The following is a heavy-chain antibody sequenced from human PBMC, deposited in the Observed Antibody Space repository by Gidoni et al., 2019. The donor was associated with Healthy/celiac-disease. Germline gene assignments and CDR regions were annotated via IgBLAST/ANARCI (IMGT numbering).Heavy chain of an antibody. CDR3: ARDLYSNYVGYLSYYYYGMDV. J-gene: IGHJ6*02. CDR1: GFTFSSYE. V-gene: IGHV3-48*03. CDR2: MSSSGSTI. Sequence: EVQLVASGGRLVQPVGSLRHSCAASGFTFSSYEMNLVRQAPGNGLEWDSYMSSSGSTIYYADTVKGRFTISRDNAKNSLYLQMNSLRAEDTAVYYCARDLYSNYVGYLSYYYYGMDVWGQGTTVTVSS. D-gene: IGHD4-4*01.